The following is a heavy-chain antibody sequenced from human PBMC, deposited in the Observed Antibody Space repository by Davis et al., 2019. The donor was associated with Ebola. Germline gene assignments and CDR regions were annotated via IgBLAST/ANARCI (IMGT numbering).Heavy chain of an antibody. CDR2: IYPGDSDT. CDR1: GYSFTSYW. Sequence: GESLKISCKGSGYSFTSYWIGWVRQMPGKGLEWMGIIYPGDSDTRYSPSFQGQVTISADKSISTAYLQWSSLKASDTAMYYCAGQPPYCSGGSCSWIDYWGQGTLVTVSS. V-gene: IGHV5-51*01. CDR3: AGQPPYCSGGSCSWIDY. J-gene: IGHJ4*02. D-gene: IGHD2-15*01.